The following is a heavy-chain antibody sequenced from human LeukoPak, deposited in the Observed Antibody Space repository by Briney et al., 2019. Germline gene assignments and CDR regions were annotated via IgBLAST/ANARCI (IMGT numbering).Heavy chain of an antibody. CDR2: FDPEDGET. D-gene: IGHD2-2*01. CDR1: GYTLTELS. CDR3: ATSNPTVVVPAAHSYFDY. J-gene: IGHJ4*02. Sequence: ASVKVSCKVSGYTLTELSMHWVRQAPGKGLEWMGGFDPEDGETIYAQKFQGRVTMTEDTFTDTAYMELSSLRSEDTAVYYCATSNPTVVVPAAHSYFDYWGQGTLVTVSS. V-gene: IGHV1-24*01.